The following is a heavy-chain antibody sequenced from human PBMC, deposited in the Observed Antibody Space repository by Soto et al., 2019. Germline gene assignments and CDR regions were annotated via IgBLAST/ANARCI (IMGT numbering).Heavy chain of an antibody. V-gene: IGHV3-23*01. Sequence: GGSLRLSCAASGYTFSSYAMSWVRQAPGKGLEWVSAISGSGGSTYYADSVKGRFTISRDNSKNTLYLQMNSLRAEDTAVYYCAKEPPGAAVAPLAIDYWGQGTLVTVSS. CDR1: GYTFSSYA. J-gene: IGHJ4*02. CDR3: AKEPPGAAVAPLAIDY. D-gene: IGHD6-19*01. CDR2: ISGSGGST.